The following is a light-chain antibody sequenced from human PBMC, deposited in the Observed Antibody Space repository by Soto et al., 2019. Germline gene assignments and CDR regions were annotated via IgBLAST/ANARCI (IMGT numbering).Light chain of an antibody. V-gene: IGKV1-39*01. CDR3: QQSYRSPYS. CDR1: QSLNIY. J-gene: IGKJ2*01. CDR2: GAS. Sequence: IQMTQSPSSLSASVGDSVTVTCRASQSLNIYLNWYQQKPGKAPTLLIYGASSLQSGVPSRVPGGRARTDFTLASSSLQPEDVATCHWQQSYRSPYSFGQGTKLDIK.